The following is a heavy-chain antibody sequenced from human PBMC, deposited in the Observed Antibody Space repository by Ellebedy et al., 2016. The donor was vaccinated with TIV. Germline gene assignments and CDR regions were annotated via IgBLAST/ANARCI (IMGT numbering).Heavy chain of an antibody. V-gene: IGHV3-23*01. CDR2: IDHGGGNT. CDR1: GFSFSSYA. Sequence: GESLKISCAASGFSFSSYAMTWVRQAPGKGLEWVSSIDHGGGNTYYADSVKGRFTISRDNSKNTLYLQVDSLRAEDTAVYYCARYFEWLSLMHYFDYWGQGTLVTVSS. D-gene: IGHD3-9*01. J-gene: IGHJ4*02. CDR3: ARYFEWLSLMHYFDY.